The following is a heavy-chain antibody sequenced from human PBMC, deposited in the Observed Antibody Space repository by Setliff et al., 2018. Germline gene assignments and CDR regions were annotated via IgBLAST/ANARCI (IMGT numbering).Heavy chain of an antibody. V-gene: IGHV4-39*07. CDR3: ARDRITIFGVVIPFDY. J-gene: IGHJ4*02. CDR1: GGSISSSSYY. D-gene: IGHD3-3*01. CDR2: IYYSGST. Sequence: PSETLSLTCTVSGGSISSSSYYWGWIRQPPGKGLEWIGSIYYSGSTYYNPSLKGRVTISVDTSKNQFSLRLSSVTAADTAVYYCARDRITIFGVVIPFDYWGQGTLVTVSS.